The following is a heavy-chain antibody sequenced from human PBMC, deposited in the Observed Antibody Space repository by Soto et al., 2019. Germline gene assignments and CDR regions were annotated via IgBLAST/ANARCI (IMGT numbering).Heavy chain of an antibody. V-gene: IGHV3-23*01. Sequence: EVQLLESGGGLVQPGGSLRLSCAASGFTFSSYAMSWVRQAPGKGLEWVSAISGSGGSTYYADSVKGRFTISRDNSKNKLYLQMNSLRAEDTAVYYCAKEGDCSGGSCYGYYFDYWGQGTLVTVSS. CDR3: AKEGDCSGGSCYGYYFDY. CDR1: GFTFSSYA. CDR2: ISGSGGST. J-gene: IGHJ4*02. D-gene: IGHD2-15*01.